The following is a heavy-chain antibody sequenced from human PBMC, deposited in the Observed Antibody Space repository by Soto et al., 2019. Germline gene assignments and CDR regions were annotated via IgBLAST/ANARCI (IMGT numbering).Heavy chain of an antibody. D-gene: IGHD6-13*01. CDR3: AKSPLSSSPFEY. CDR1: GFTVSSYA. V-gene: IGHV3-23*01. CDR2: ISGSGGST. Sequence: VGSLRLSCAASGFTVSSYAMSWVRQAPGKGLEWVSAISGSGGSTYYADSVKGRFTISRDNSKNTLYLQMNSLRAEDTAVYYCAKSPLSSSPFEYWGRGTLVTVSS. J-gene: IGHJ4*02.